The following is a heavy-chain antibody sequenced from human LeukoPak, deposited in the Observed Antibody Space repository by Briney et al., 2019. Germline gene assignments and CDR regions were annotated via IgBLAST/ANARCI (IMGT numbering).Heavy chain of an antibody. CDR3: ARVSSGSYFGYYYYYMDV. V-gene: IGHV3-74*01. CDR1: GFTFSNYW. J-gene: IGHJ6*03. D-gene: IGHD1-26*01. CDR2: INSDGSST. Sequence: PGGSLRLSCAASGFTFSNYWMRWVRHAPGKGLVWVSRINSDGSSTSYADSVKGRFTISRDNAKNTLYLQMNSLRAEDTAVYYCARVSSGSYFGYYYYYMDVWGKGTTVTVSS.